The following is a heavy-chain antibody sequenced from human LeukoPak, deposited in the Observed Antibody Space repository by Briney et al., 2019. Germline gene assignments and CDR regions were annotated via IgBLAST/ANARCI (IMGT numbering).Heavy chain of an antibody. Sequence: ASVKVSCKASGYTFTGYYMHWVRQAPGQGLEWMGRINPNSGGTNYAQKFQGRVTMTRDTSISTAYMELSRLRSDDTAVYYCARETDELMVYATEYFQHWGQGTLVTVSS. V-gene: IGHV1-2*06. CDR1: GYTFTGYY. CDR3: ARETDELMVYATEYFQH. J-gene: IGHJ1*01. D-gene: IGHD2-8*01. CDR2: INPNSGGT.